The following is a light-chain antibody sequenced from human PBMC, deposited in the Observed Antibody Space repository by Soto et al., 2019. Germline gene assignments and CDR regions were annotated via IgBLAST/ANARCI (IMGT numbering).Light chain of an antibody. CDR1: QSLLHSNGYNY. CDR2: LGS. Sequence: DIVMTQSPLSLPVTPGEPASISCRSSQSLLHSNGYNYLDWYLQKPGQSPQLPIYLGSNRASGVPDRFSGSGSGTDFTLTISRVEAEDVGVYYCVQALQTPSFGPGTKVDIK. V-gene: IGKV2-28*01. CDR3: VQALQTPS. J-gene: IGKJ3*01.